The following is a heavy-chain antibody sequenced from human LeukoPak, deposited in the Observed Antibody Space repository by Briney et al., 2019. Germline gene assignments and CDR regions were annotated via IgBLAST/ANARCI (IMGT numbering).Heavy chain of an antibody. V-gene: IGHV5-51*01. CDR2: IYPGDSDT. J-gene: IGHJ5*02. CDR1: GYSFTSYW. CDR3: ARQRAGDSSGYYFNSRWFDP. Sequence: GESLKISCRGPGYSFTSYWIGWVRQMPGKGLEWMGCIYPGDSDTRYSPSFQGQVTISADKSISTAYLQWSSLKASDTAMYYCARQRAGDSSGYYFNSRWFDPWGQGTLVTVSS. D-gene: IGHD3-22*01.